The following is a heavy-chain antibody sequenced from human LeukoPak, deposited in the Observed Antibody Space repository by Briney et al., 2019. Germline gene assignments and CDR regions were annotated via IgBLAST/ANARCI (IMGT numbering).Heavy chain of an antibody. CDR3: ARNTMVSETIDY. CDR1: GGSFSGYY. D-gene: IGHD3-10*01. CDR2: INHSGST. J-gene: IGHJ4*02. V-gene: IGHV4-34*01. Sequence: SETLSLTCAVYGGSFSGYYWSWIRQPPGKGLEWIGEINHSGSTNYNPSLKSRVTISVDTSKNQFSLKLSSVTAADTAVYYCARNTMVSETIDYWGQGTLVTVSS.